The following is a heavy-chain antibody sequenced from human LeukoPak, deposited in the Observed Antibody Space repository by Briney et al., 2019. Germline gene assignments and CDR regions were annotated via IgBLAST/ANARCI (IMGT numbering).Heavy chain of an antibody. J-gene: IGHJ6*03. CDR1: GFTFSSYW. D-gene: IGHD3-10*01. Sequence: PGGSLRLSCAASGFTFSSYWMHWVRQAPGKGLVWVSRINSDGSSTSYADSVKGRFTISRDNAKNTLYLQMNSLRAEDTAVYYCARGGSGNKSYYYYHMDVWGKGTTVTVSS. CDR3: ARGGSGNKSYYYYHMDV. CDR2: INSDGSST. V-gene: IGHV3-74*01.